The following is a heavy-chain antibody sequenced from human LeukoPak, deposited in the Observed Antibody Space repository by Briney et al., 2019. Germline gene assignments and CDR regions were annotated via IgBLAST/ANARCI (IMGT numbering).Heavy chain of an antibody. V-gene: IGHV3-30*02. D-gene: IGHD3/OR15-3a*01. Sequence: QAGGTLRLSCAASGFTFSSHGMHWVRQAPGKGLEWVTFIRSDGSSNYYGDSVKGRFTLSRDNFKNTLSLQMNSLRAEDTAVYYCVRDRDWGFDYWGQGTLVTVFS. J-gene: IGHJ4*02. CDR1: GFTFSSHG. CDR2: IRSDGSSN. CDR3: VRDRDWGFDY.